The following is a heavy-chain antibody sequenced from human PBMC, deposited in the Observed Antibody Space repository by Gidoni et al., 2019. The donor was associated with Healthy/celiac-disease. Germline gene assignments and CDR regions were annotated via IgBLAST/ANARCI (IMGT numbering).Heavy chain of an antibody. CDR3: ARAGSSGWSRGAYYYYYGMDV. D-gene: IGHD6-19*01. CDR2: INPNSGGT. V-gene: IGHV1-2*02. Sequence: QVQLVQSGAGVKKPGASGKVSCTASGYTFTGYYMHRVRQAPGQGLEWMGWINPNSGGTNYAQKFQGRVTMTRDTSISTAYMELSRLRSDDTAVYYCARAGSSGWSRGAYYYYYGMDVWGQGTTVTVSS. CDR1: GYTFTGYY. J-gene: IGHJ6*02.